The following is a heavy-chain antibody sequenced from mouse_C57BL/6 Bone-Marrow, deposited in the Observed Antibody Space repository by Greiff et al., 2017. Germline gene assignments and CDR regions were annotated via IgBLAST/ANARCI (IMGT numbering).Heavy chain of an antibody. CDR1: GFNIKGDY. J-gene: IGHJ4*01. Sequence: VQLQQSGAELVRPGASVKLSCTASGFNIKGDYMHWVKQRPEQGLEWIGWIDPENGDTEYASKFQGKATITADTSSNTAYLQLSSLTSEDTAVYYCTTPSTVVALYAMDYWGQGTSVTVSS. V-gene: IGHV14-4*01. CDR2: IDPENGDT. D-gene: IGHD1-1*01. CDR3: TTPSTVVALYAMDY.